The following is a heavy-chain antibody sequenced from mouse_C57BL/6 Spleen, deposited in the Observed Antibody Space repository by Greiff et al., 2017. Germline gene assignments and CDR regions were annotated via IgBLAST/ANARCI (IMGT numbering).Heavy chain of an antibody. V-gene: IGHV1-55*01. D-gene: IGHD1-1*01. CDR2: IYPGSGST. CDR3: AGEDYGSSTFAY. J-gene: IGHJ3*01. CDR1: GYTFTSYW. Sequence: VQLQQPGAELVKPGASVKMSCKASGYTFTSYWITWVKQRPGQGLEWIGDIYPGSGSTNYNEKFKSKATLTVDTSSSTAYMQLSSLTSEDSAVYYCAGEDYGSSTFAYWGQGTLVTVSA.